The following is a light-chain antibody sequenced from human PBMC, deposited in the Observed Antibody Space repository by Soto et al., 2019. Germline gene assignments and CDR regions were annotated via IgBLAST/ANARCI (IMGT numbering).Light chain of an antibody. Sequence: QMTQSPSSLSASVGEKIIITCRASQDVGSDVSWYQQKPGKAPKLLIYAASNLYTGVPSRFSGSRSGTEFTLTISSLQPEDFASYCCLQYYGDSWTFGQGTKVEIE. CDR1: QDVGSD. V-gene: IGKV1-6*01. J-gene: IGKJ1*01. CDR2: AAS. CDR3: LQYYGDSWT.